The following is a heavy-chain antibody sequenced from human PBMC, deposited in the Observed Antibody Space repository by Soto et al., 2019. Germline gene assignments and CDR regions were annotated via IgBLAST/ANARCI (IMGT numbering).Heavy chain of an antibody. D-gene: IGHD3-16*01. CDR1: GFTFSPYD. Sequence: EVQLLESGGGLVQPGGSLRLSCAAYGFTFSPYDMTWVRQAPGKGLEWVSSISGSGGNTNYADSVKGRFTVSRDNSKRTLSLQMNSLTEEDTAIYYCAKGLRRLLRTQYYYGLDVWGRGTTVTVSS. J-gene: IGHJ6*02. CDR3: AKGLRRLLRTQYYYGLDV. CDR2: ISGSGGNT. V-gene: IGHV3-23*01.